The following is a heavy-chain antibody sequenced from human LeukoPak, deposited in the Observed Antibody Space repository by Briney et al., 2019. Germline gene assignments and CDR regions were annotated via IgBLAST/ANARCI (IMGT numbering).Heavy chain of an antibody. CDR3: ARRARGYSYGLSFDY. Sequence: GGSLRLSCAASGFTFSSYSMNWVRQAPGKGLEWVSSISSSSSYIYYADSVKGRFTISRGNAKNSLYLQMNSLRAEDTAVYYCARRARGYSYGLSFDYWGQGTLVTVSS. V-gene: IGHV3-21*01. D-gene: IGHD5-18*01. CDR1: GFTFSSYS. J-gene: IGHJ4*02. CDR2: ISSSSSYI.